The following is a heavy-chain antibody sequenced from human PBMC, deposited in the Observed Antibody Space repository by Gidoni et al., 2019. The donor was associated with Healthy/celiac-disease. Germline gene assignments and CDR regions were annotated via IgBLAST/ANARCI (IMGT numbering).Heavy chain of an antibody. V-gene: IGHV3-23*01. D-gene: IGHD1-26*01. CDR1: GFTFSSYA. J-gene: IGHJ4*02. CDR3: ASLPRPGIVGAAAIDY. Sequence: EVQLLESGGGLVQPGGSLRLSCAASGFTFSSYAMSWVRQAPGKGLEWVSAISGSGGSTYYADSVKGRFTISRDNSKNTLYLQMNSLRAGDTAVYYCASLPRPGIVGAAAIDYWGQGTLVTVSS. CDR2: ISGSGGST.